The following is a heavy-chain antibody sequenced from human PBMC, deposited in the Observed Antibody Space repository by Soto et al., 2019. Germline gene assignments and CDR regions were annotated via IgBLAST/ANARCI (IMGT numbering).Heavy chain of an antibody. CDR2: ISYDGKNK. V-gene: IGHV3-30*04. D-gene: IGHD1-20*01. CDR1: GFSFTTYP. Sequence: QVQLVESGGGVVQPGRSLRLSCVASGFSFTTYPMHWVRQAPGRGLEWVAVISYDGKNKYYGDSVKGRFTISRDNSKNTLYLEMNNLRGEDTAAFYCARGGNRPRWYYFDYWGQGVLVTVSS. CDR3: ARGGNRPRWYYFDY. J-gene: IGHJ4*02.